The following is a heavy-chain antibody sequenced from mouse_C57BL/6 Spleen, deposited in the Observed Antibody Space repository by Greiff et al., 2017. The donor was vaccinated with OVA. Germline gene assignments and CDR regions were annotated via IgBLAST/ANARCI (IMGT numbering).Heavy chain of an antibody. CDR3: ARQIYYGSSHWYFDV. Sequence: EVQLVESGGGLVQPGESLKLSCESNEYEFPSHDMSWVRKTPEKRLELVAAINSDGGSTYYPDTMERRFIISRDNTKKTLYLQMSSLRSEDTALYDCARQIYYGSSHWYFDVWGTGTTVTVSS. CDR2: INSDGGST. D-gene: IGHD1-1*01. CDR1: EYEFPSHD. J-gene: IGHJ1*03. V-gene: IGHV5-2*01.